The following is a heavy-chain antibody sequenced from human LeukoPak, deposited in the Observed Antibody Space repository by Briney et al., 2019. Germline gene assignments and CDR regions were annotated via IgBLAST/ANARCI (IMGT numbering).Heavy chain of an antibody. CDR3: ARGSPETYYYGSGSYLRAYFDY. D-gene: IGHD3-10*01. CDR2: INHSGRP. J-gene: IGHJ4*02. V-gene: IGHV4-34*01. Sequence: PSETLSLTCAVYGASFRGYYWSWIRQPPGKGLEWHGEINHSGRPNFNPSLKSRVTISVGTTKNQFSLKLGSVTAAATAVYYCARGSPETYYYGSGSYLRAYFDYWGQGTLVTVSS. CDR1: GASFRGYY.